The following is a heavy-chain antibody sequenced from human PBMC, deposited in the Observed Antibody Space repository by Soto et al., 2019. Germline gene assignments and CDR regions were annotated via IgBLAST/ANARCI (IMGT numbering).Heavy chain of an antibody. CDR1: GFTFSSYG. CDR3: ARSLGYCSGGSCSSVAFDI. Sequence: TGGSLRLSCAASGFTFSSYGMHWVRQAPGKGLEWVAVIWYDGSNKYYADSVKGRFTISRDNSKNTLYLQMNSLRAEDTAVYYCARSLGYCSGGSCSSVAFDIWGQGTMVTVSS. CDR2: IWYDGSNK. J-gene: IGHJ3*02. V-gene: IGHV3-33*01. D-gene: IGHD2-15*01.